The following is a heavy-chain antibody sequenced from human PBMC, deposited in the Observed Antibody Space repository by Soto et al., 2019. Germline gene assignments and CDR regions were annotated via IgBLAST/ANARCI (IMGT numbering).Heavy chain of an antibody. CDR3: AHSGMGRLRPLLPGTVAFDI. D-gene: IGHD6-13*01. J-gene: IGHJ3*02. CDR2: IYWNDDK. Sequence: SGPTLVKPTQTLTLTCTFSGFSLSTSGVGVGWIRQPPGKALEWLALIYWNDDKRYSPSLKSRLTITKDTSKNQVVLTMTNMDPVDTATYYCAHSGMGRLRPLLPGTVAFDIWGQGTMVTVSS. V-gene: IGHV2-5*01. CDR1: GFSLSTSGVG.